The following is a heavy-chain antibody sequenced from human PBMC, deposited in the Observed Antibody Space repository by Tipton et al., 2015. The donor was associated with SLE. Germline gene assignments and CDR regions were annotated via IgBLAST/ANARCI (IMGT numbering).Heavy chain of an antibody. D-gene: IGHD3-3*02. Sequence: TLSLTCSVSNYSLTNDYYWGWVRQPPGKGLEWIGSFHQSGTTFYTPSLKSRVTLLLDMSNNEFSLKLFSVTAADTAVYYCARSLSLSICGVTIPGAMDVWGKGTTVIVSS. CDR1: NYSLTNDYY. J-gene: IGHJ6*03. CDR3: ARSLSLSICGVTIPGAMDV. CDR2: FHQSGTT. V-gene: IGHV4-38-2*01.